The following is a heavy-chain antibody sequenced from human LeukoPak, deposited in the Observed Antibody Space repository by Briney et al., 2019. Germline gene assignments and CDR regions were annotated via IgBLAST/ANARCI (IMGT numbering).Heavy chain of an antibody. CDR2: ISSSGSTI. Sequence: GGSLRLSCAASGFTFSSYEMNWVRQAPGKGLEWVSYISSSGSTIYYADSVKGRFTISRDNAKNSLYLQMDGLRAEDTAVYYCARSNYYDSSDHLTQYFQHWGQGTLVTVSS. J-gene: IGHJ1*01. CDR1: GFTFSSYE. CDR3: ARSNYYDSSDHLTQYFQH. D-gene: IGHD3-22*01. V-gene: IGHV3-48*03.